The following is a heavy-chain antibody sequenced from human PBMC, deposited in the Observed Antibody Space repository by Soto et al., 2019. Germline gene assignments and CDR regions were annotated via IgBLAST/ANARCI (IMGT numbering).Heavy chain of an antibody. V-gene: IGHV3-7*01. CDR3: PRDWSTFWGMDV. Sequence: GGSLRLSCAASGFTFSTYWMNWVRQAPGKGLEWVANIKQDGSEKYYVDSVKGRFAISRDNAKDSLFLQMNNLRAEDTAVYYCPRDWSTFWGMDVWGQGTTVTVSS. CDR2: IKQDGSEK. CDR1: GFTFSTYW. J-gene: IGHJ6*02.